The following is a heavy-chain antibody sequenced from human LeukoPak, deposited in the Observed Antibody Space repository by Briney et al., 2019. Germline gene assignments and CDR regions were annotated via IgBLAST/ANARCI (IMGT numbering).Heavy chain of an antibody. CDR3: AKEQYSSHYFFDY. J-gene: IGHJ4*02. Sequence: GASVKVSCKASGGTFSSYAISWVRQAPGQGLEWMGRIIPIFGTANYAQKFQGRVTITTDESTSTAYMELSSLRSEDTAVYYCAKEQYSSHYFFDYWGQGTLVTVSS. CDR1: GGTFSSYA. CDR2: IIPIFGTA. D-gene: IGHD6-6*01. V-gene: IGHV1-69*05.